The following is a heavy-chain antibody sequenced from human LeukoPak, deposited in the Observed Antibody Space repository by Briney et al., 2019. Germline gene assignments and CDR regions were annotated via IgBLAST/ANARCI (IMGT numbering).Heavy chain of an antibody. Sequence: ASVKVSCKASGYTFTSYGISWVRQAPGQGLEWMGWISAYNGNTNYAQKLQGRVTMTTDTSTSTAYMELRSLRSDDTVVYKRKTAYDILTGYPNYFDYWGQGTLVTVSS. CDR1: GYTFTSYG. CDR2: ISAYNGNT. D-gene: IGHD3-9*01. J-gene: IGHJ4*02. V-gene: IGHV1-18*01. CDR3: KTAYDILTGYPNYFDY.